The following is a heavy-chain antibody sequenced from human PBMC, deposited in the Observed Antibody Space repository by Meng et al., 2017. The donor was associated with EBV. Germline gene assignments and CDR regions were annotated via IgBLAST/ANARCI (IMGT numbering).Heavy chain of an antibody. CDR3: ASESGRGFTPDY. V-gene: IGHV1-69*01. J-gene: IGHJ4*02. CDR2: LIPMSGAP. Sequence: VQLQQSGAEVKKPGCSVKVSCRTSGGTFRSDAVSWVRQAPGQGLEWMGGLIPMSGAPHYAQKFQDRVTIIADESTSTHSMELNNLRFEDTAMYYCASESGRGFTPDYWGQGTLVTVSS. D-gene: IGHD3-10*01. CDR1: GGTFRSDA.